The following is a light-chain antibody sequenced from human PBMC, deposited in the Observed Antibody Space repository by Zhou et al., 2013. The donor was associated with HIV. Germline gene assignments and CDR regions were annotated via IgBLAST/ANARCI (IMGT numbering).Light chain of an antibody. J-gene: IGKJ2*01. CDR3: QQSYSTLYT. CDR1: QSISSY. V-gene: IGKV1-39*01. Sequence: DIQMTQSPSSLSASVGDRVTITCRASQSISSYLNWYQQKPGKAPKLLIYAASSLQSGVPSRFSGSGSGTDFTLTISSLQPEDFATYYCQQSYSTLYTFGPGDRSWRSN. CDR2: AAS.